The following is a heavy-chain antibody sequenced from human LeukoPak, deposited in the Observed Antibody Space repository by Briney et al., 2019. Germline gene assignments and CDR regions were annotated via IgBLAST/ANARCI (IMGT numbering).Heavy chain of an antibody. D-gene: IGHD5-18*01. CDR3: ARELTYGYGQFDY. CDR2: ISSSGSTI. V-gene: IGHV3-11*01. J-gene: IGHJ4*02. Sequence: PGGSLRLSCAASGFTFSDYYMGWIRQAPGKGLEWVSYISSSGSTIYYADSVKGRFTISRDNAKNSLYLQMNSLRAEDTAVYYCARELTYGYGQFDYWGQGTLVTVSS. CDR1: GFTFSDYY.